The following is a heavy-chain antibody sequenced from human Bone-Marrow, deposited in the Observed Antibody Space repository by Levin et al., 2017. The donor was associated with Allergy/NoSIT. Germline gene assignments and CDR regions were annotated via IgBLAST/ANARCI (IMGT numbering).Heavy chain of an antibody. CDR1: GGTFTGFG. CDR2: LIPSFGAT. CDR3: ARERDPSVEVVSATDWFLDL. D-gene: IGHD2-15*01. J-gene: IGHJ2*01. Sequence: ASVKVSCKASGGTFTGFGISWVRQAPGQGLEWMGALIPSFGATNYAQKFQGRVTITADEYTSTAYMELSSLRSEDTAVYYCARERDPSVEVVSATDWFLDLWGRGTLVTVSS. V-gene: IGHV1-69*13.